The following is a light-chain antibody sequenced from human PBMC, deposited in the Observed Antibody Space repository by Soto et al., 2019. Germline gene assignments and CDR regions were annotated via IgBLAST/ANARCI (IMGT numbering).Light chain of an antibody. CDR3: SAWDDSLNGAV. Sequence: QSVLTQPPSASGTPGQRVTISCSGSSSNIGSNAVNCYQQLPGTGPTVLIHSNNQRPSGVPDRCSGSKSGTSASLAIIGLQYEDDADYYCSAWDDSLNGAVFGGGTKVTVL. V-gene: IGLV1-44*01. CDR1: SSNIGSNA. J-gene: IGLJ2*01. CDR2: SNN.